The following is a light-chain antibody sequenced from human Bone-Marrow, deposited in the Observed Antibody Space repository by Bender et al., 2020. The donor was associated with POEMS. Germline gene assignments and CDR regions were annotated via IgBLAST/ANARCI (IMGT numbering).Light chain of an antibody. CDR3: SSYTGSSTI. CDR1: NNDVGAYDF. Sequence: QSALTQPASVSGSPGQSITISCSGTNNDVGAYDFVSWFQHHPGKAPKLMIYDVSNRPSGISNRFSGSKSGNTASLTISGLQTDDEADYYCSSYTGSSTIFGGGTRVTVL. V-gene: IGLV2-14*03. J-gene: IGLJ2*01. CDR2: DVS.